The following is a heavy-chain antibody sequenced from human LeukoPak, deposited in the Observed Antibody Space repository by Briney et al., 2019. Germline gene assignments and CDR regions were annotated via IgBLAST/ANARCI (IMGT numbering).Heavy chain of an antibody. CDR3: AKGLRQQLVLFDY. V-gene: IGHV3-23*01. CDR2: ISGSGGST. D-gene: IGHD6-13*01. J-gene: IGHJ4*02. CDR1: GFTFNTYA. Sequence: PGGSLRLSCAASGFTFNTYAMSWGRQAPGKGLEWVSAISGSGGSTYYADSVKGRFTISRDNSKNTLYLQMNSLRAEDTAVYYCAKGLRQQLVLFDYWGQGTLVTVSS.